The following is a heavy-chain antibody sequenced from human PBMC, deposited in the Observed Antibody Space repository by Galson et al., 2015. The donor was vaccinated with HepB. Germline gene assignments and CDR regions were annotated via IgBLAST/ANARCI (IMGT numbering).Heavy chain of an antibody. J-gene: IGHJ6*03. CDR2: IWYDGSNK. V-gene: IGHV3-33*01. Sequence: SLRLSCAASGFTFSSYGMHWVRQAPGKGLEWVAVIWYDGSNKYYADSVKGRFTISRDNSKNTLYLQMNSLRAEDTAVYYCAREEKDVGGIRDFWSGYGYYYYYMDVWGKGTTVTVSS. CDR1: GFTFSSYG. D-gene: IGHD3-3*01. CDR3: AREEKDVGGIRDFWSGYGYYYYYMDV.